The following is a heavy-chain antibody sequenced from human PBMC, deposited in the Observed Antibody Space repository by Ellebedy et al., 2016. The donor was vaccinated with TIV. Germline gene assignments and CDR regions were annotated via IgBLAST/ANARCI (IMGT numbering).Heavy chain of an antibody. Sequence: GESLKISXAASGFTFSSYAMSWVRQAPGKGLEWVSAISGSGGSTYYADSVKGRFTISRDNSKNTLYLQMNSLRAEDTAVYYCARDPHGGSGSYFDYWGQGTLVTVSS. J-gene: IGHJ4*02. CDR2: ISGSGGST. CDR1: GFTFSSYA. V-gene: IGHV3-23*01. CDR3: ARDPHGGSGSYFDY. D-gene: IGHD3-10*01.